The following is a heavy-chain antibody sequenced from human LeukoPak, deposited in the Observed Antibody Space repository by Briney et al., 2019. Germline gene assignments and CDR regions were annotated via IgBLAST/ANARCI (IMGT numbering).Heavy chain of an antibody. Sequence: TSETLSLTCSVTGVSITDYYWSWIRQPPGKGLEWIGYIYYKGYTNYSPSLKSRVTISMDTSKSQFSLKLRSVTAADTAVYYCASTPLSDLDIWGQGTMVIVS. V-gene: IGHV4-59*01. CDR2: IYYKGYT. J-gene: IGHJ3*02. CDR3: ASTPLSDLDI. CDR1: GVSITDYY.